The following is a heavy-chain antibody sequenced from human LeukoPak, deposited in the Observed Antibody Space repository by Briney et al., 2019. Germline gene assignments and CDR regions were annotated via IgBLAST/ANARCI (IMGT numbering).Heavy chain of an antibody. J-gene: IGHJ4*02. D-gene: IGHD6-13*01. CDR2: ISSSGSTI. V-gene: IGHV3-11*04. CDR3: ARDRGYSSSWYYFDY. Sequence: GGSLRLSCAASGFTFSDYYMSWIRLAPGKGLEWVSYISSSGSTIYYADSVKGRFTISRDNAKNSLYLQMNSLRAEDTAVYYCARDRGYSSSWYYFDYWGQGTLVTVSS. CDR1: GFTFSDYY.